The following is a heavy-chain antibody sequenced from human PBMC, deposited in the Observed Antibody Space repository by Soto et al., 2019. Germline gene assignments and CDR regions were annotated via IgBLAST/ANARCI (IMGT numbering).Heavy chain of an antibody. CDR2: ISSSSSYI. J-gene: IGHJ4*02. D-gene: IGHD6-19*01. Sequence: GGSMRLSCAASGLTFSSYSMNWARQAPGKGLEWVSSISSSSSYIYYADSVKGRFTISRDNAKNSLYLQMNSLRAEDTAVYYCAGIRTGYSSGWYVNLIDYWGQGTLVTVSS. CDR1: GLTFSSYS. CDR3: AGIRTGYSSGWYVNLIDY. V-gene: IGHV3-21*01.